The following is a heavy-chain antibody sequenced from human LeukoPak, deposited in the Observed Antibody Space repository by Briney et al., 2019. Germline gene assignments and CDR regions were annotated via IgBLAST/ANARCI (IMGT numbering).Heavy chain of an antibody. CDR3: ARDAGYSSSWYFYYYGMDV. J-gene: IGHJ6*02. D-gene: IGHD6-13*01. V-gene: IGHV3-53*01. CDR2: IYSGGST. Sequence: GGSLRLSCIGSGFTFGDYAMDWVRQAPGKGLEWVSVIYSGGSTYYADSVKGRFTISRDNSKNTLYLQMNSLRAEDTAVYYCARDAGYSSSWYFYYYGMDVWGQGTTVTVSS. CDR1: GFTFGDYA.